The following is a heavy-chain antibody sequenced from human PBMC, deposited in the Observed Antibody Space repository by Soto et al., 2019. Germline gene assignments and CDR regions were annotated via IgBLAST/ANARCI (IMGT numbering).Heavy chain of an antibody. CDR2: IYYSGST. CDR3: ASYTYYYDNRGRLNNWFAP. CDR1: GGSISSGDYY. V-gene: IGHV4-30-4*01. Sequence: SETLSLTCTVSGGSISSGDYYWSWIRQPPGKGLEWIGYIYYSGSTYYNPSLKSRVTISVDTSKNQFSLKLSSVTAADTAVYYCASYTYYYDNRGRLNNWFAPWGQGTLVTVSS. D-gene: IGHD3-22*01. J-gene: IGHJ5*02.